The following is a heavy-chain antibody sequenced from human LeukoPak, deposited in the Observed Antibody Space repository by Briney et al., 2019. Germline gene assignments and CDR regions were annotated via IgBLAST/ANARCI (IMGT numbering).Heavy chain of an antibody. V-gene: IGHV3-30*03. CDR3: ARDLVSWPCFDY. Sequence: GGSLRLSFAASGFSLTNYGIHWVRQPPGKGLEWVAVVSPDGSVPYYADSVRGRFTVPRDNSKSTLYLQINSPTPEDTAVFYCARDLVSWPCFDYWGQGVLVTVS. D-gene: IGHD1-26*01. CDR1: GFSLTNYG. CDR2: VSPDGSVP. J-gene: IGHJ4*02.